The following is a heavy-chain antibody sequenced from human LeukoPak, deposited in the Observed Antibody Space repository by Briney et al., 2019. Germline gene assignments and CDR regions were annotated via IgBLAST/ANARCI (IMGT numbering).Heavy chain of an antibody. V-gene: IGHV3-23*01. Sequence: PGGSLRLPCAASGFTFSNYWMAWVRQVPGKGLEWVSLISNSGSTTYHADSVKGRFTISRDNSKNTLYLQMNGLSAEDSAVYYCAIGGYCAGTNCYIAYWGQGTLVTVSS. D-gene: IGHD2-2*02. CDR2: ISNSGSTT. J-gene: IGHJ4*02. CDR1: GFTFSNYW. CDR3: AIGGYCAGTNCYIAY.